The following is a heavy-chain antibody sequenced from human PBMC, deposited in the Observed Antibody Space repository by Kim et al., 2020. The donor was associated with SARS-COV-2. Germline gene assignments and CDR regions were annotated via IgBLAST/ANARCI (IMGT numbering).Heavy chain of an antibody. D-gene: IGHD2-15*01. Sequence: GESLKISCKGSGYSFTNHWIGWVRQMPGKGLEWMGIIYPGDFDTRYSPSFKGQVTISADKSISTAYVQWSSLKASDTAMYYCMKSGGSGAFRWDVRGQGTTVTVPS. CDR1: GYSFTNHW. J-gene: IGHJ6*02. CDR2: IYPGDFDT. V-gene: IGHV5-51*01. CDR3: MKSGGSGAFRWDV.